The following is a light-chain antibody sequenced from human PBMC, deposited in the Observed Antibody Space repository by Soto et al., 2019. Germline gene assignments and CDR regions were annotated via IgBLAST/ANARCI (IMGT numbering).Light chain of an antibody. Sequence: DIVMTQSPDSLAVSLGERAIINCKSSQSVLYSSNNKNYLAWYQQKPGQAPKLLIYWASTRESGVPDRFSGSGSGTDFTLTISSLQAEDVAVYYCQQYYSTMYTFGQGTKLEIK. CDR2: WAS. J-gene: IGKJ2*01. CDR3: QQYYSTMYT. V-gene: IGKV4-1*01. CDR1: QSVLYSSNNKNY.